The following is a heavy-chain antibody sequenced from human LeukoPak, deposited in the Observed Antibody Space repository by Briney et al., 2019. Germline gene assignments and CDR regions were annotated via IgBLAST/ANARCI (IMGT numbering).Heavy chain of an antibody. CDR1: GGSISSGTYS. CDR3: ARGGYNIWEYYFGY. D-gene: IGHD5-24*01. Sequence: SQTLSLTCAVSGGSISSGTYSWSWIRQPPGKGLEWIGYIYHSGSAYYNPSLKSRVIISVDTSKNQFSLKLSSVTAADTAVYYCARGGYNIWEYYFGYWGQGTLVTVSS. J-gene: IGHJ4*02. CDR2: IYHSGSA. V-gene: IGHV4-30-4*07.